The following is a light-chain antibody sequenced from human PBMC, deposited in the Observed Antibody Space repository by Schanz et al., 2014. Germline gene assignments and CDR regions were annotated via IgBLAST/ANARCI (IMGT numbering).Light chain of an antibody. CDR2: DAS. J-gene: IGKJ1*01. Sequence: EIVMTQSPATLSVSPGESATLSCRASQSVSSNLAWYQQKPGQAPRLLICDASNRATGIPARFSGSGSGTYLSLTISRLEPEDFAVYYCQQYGSSSWTFVQGTKVEIK. V-gene: IGKV3-20*01. CDR3: QQYGSSSWT. CDR1: QSVSSN.